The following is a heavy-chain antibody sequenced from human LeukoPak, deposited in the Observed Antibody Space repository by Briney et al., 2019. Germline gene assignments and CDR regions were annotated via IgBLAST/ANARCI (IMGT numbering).Heavy chain of an antibody. CDR3: AGGVLPYYFDY. CDR2: IYSAGTT. CDR1: GFAVNSNY. V-gene: IGHV3-66*01. J-gene: IGHJ4*02. D-gene: IGHD3-3*01. Sequence: GGSLRLSCAASGFAVNSNYMSWVRQAPGKGLEWVSVIYSAGTTFYVDSVKGRLNISRDNSKNTVYLHMDSLRAEDTAVYYCAGGVLPYYFDYWGQGTLVTVSA.